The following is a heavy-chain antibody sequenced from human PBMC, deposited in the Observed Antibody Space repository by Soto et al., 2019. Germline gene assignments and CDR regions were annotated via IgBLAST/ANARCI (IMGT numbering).Heavy chain of an antibody. J-gene: IGHJ5*02. CDR1: GGSITDNY. Sequence: QVQLQQSGPGLLKPSETLSLTCSVSGGSITDNYWTWIRQSPGKGLEWVGYIYYTGITNYNPSLKRRVTISLDRSKNQFSLKLDSVTAADTAVYYCARALDYDFWGGRNWFDHWGQGTLVTVSS. CDR2: IYYTGIT. V-gene: IGHV4-59*01. CDR3: ARALDYDFWGGRNWFDH. D-gene: IGHD3-3*01.